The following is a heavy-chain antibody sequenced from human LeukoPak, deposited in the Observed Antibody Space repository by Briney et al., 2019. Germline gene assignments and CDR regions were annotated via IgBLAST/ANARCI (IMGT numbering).Heavy chain of an antibody. V-gene: IGHV3-7*01. D-gene: IGHD3/OR15-3a*01. CDR1: GFTFSSYW. CDR2: IKQDGSEK. J-gene: IGHJ6*03. Sequence: PGGSLRLSCAASGFTFSSYWMSWVRQAPGKGLEWVANIKQDGSEKYYVDSVKGRFTISRDNAKNSLYLQVNSLRAEDTAVYYCARRTGYYDYYYYYYMDVWGKGTTVTVSS. CDR3: ARRTGYYDYYYYYYMDV.